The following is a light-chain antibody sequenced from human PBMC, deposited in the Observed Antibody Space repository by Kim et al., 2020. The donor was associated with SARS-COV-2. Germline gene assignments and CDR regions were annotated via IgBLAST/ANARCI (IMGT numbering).Light chain of an antibody. J-gene: IGLJ2*01. Sequence: ELTQPPSASGTPGQRVTISCSGSSSNIGSNYVYWYQQLPGTAPKLLIYSNNQRPSGVPDRFSGSKSGTSASLAISGLRSEDEADYYCAAWDDSLSGRVLCAGTQLTVL. CDR2: SNN. CDR3: AAWDDSLSGRV. V-gene: IGLV1-47*02. CDR1: SSNIGSNY.